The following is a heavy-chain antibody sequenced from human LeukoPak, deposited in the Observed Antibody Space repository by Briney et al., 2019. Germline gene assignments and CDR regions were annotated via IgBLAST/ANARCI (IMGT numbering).Heavy chain of an antibody. CDR2: ISGSGGST. CDR3: AKDPAVTTPEYYFDY. J-gene: IGHJ4*02. Sequence: GGSLRLSCAASGFTFSSYAMSWVRQAPGKGLEWVSAISGSGGSTYYADSVKGRFTISSDNSKNTLYLQMNSLRAEDTAVYYCAKDPAVTTPEYYFDYWGQGTLVTVSS. D-gene: IGHD4-11*01. CDR1: GFTFSSYA. V-gene: IGHV3-23*01.